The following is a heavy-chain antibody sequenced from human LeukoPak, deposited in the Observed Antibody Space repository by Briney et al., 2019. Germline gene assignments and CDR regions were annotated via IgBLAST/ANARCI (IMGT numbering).Heavy chain of an antibody. CDR2: ISNDGYTQ. D-gene: IGHD3-10*01. V-gene: IGHV3-30*18. Sequence: PGGSLRLSCEASGFTFSTYGMRWVRQAPGRGLEWVAVISNDGYTQYYADSVEGRFTISRDNSKNALFLQMNSLRAEDTAVYYCSKHRGEYYYGSGSYYNSDGYWGQGTLVTVSS. CDR3: SKHRGEYYYGSGSYYNSDGY. J-gene: IGHJ4*02. CDR1: GFTFSTYG.